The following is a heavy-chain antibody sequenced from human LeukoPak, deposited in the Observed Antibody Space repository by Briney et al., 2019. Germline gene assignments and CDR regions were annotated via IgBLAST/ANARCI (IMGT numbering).Heavy chain of an antibody. CDR1: GGSFSGYY. V-gene: IGHV4-59*10. CDR2: IYTTGST. J-gene: IGHJ4*02. Sequence: PSETLSLTCAVYGGSFSGYYWSWIRQPAGKGLEWIGRIYTTGSTNYNPSLKSRATMSVDTSKNQFSLKLNSVTAADTAMYYCASGGGEFRIDYWGQGTLVTVSS. D-gene: IGHD3-10*01. CDR3: ASGGGEFRIDY.